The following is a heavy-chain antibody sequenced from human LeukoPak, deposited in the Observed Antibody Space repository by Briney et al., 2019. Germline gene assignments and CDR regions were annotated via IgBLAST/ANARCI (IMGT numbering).Heavy chain of an antibody. D-gene: IGHD3-10*01. CDR1: GFTFSSYA. CDR3: AQMVRGVNADY. J-gene: IGHJ4*02. Sequence: GGSLRLSCAASGFTFSSYAMHWVRQAPGKGLEWVAVISYDGSNKYYADSVKGRFTTSRDNSKNTLYLQMNSLRAEDTAVYYCAQMVRGVNADYWGQGTLVTVSS. V-gene: IGHV3-30*04. CDR2: ISYDGSNK.